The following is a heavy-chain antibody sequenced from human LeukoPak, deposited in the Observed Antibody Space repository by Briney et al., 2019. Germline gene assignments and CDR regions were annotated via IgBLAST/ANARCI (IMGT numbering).Heavy chain of an antibody. D-gene: IGHD3-22*01. CDR2: IYPGDSDT. CDR3: ARRPYYYDSSGYRGDAFDI. Sequence: GESLKISCKGSGYSFISYWIGWVRQMPGKGLEWMGIIYPGDSDTRYSPSFQGQVTISADKSISTAYLQWSSLKASDTAMYYCARRPYYYDSSGYRGDAFDIWGQGTMVTVSS. CDR1: GYSFISYW. J-gene: IGHJ3*02. V-gene: IGHV5-51*01.